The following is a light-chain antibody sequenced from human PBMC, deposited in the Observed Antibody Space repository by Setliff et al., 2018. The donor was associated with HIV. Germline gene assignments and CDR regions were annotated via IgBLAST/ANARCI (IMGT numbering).Light chain of an antibody. CDR3: SSYSGSSNSYV. V-gene: IGLV2-14*01. J-gene: IGLJ1*01. Sequence: QSALTQPASVSGSPGQWITISCSGTGSDVGGYDHVSWYRQEPGKAPKMMIYEVSRRPSGVSSRFSGSKPGNTASLTIAGLQAEDEADYYCSSYSGSSNSYVFGAGTKVTVL. CDR2: EVS. CDR1: GSDVGGYDH.